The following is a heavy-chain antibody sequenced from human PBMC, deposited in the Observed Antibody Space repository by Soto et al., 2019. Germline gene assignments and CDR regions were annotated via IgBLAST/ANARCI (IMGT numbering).Heavy chain of an antibody. D-gene: IGHD3-22*01. CDR1: GFTFSSYA. J-gene: IGHJ3*02. CDR3: ARAKRSDYYDSSGYYPDAFDI. CDR2: ISYDGSNK. V-gene: IGHV3-30-3*01. Sequence: QVQLVESGGGVVQPGRSLRLSCASSGFTFSSYAMHWVRQAPGKGLEWVAVISYDGSNKYYADSVKGRFTISRDNSKNTLNLQMNSLRAEDTAVYYCARAKRSDYYDSSGYYPDAFDIWGQGTMVTVSS.